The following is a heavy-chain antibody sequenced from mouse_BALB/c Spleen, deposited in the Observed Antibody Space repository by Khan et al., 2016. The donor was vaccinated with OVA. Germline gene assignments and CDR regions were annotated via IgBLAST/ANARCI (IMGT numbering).Heavy chain of an antibody. Sequence: QIQLVQSGPELKKPGETVKISCKASGYTFTNYGMNWVKQAPGKGLKWMGWINTYTGEPTYADDFKGRFAFSLETSASTAYLQINNLKNEDTATXFCARPPYFSYVMDDWGQGTSVTVSA. CDR2: INTYTGEP. CDR3: ARPPYFSYVMDD. D-gene: IGHD2-10*01. J-gene: IGHJ4*01. V-gene: IGHV9-3-1*01. CDR1: GYTFTNYG.